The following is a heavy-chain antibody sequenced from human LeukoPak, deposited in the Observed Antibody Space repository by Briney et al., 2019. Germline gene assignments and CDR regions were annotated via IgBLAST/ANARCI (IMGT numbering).Heavy chain of an antibody. V-gene: IGHV1-46*01. Sequence: ASVKVSCKASGYTFTSYYMHWVRQAPGQGLEWMGIINPSGGSTSYAQKFQGRVTITADKSTSTAYMELSSLRSEDTAVYYCTGGRDGYNYWGQGTLVTVSS. CDR1: GYTFTSYY. D-gene: IGHD5-24*01. CDR2: INPSGGST. CDR3: TGGRDGYNY. J-gene: IGHJ4*02.